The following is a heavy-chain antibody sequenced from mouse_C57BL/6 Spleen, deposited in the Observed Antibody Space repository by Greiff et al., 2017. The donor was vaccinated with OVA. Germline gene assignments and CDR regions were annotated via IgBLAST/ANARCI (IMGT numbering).Heavy chain of an antibody. CDR1: GYTFTSYW. Sequence: QVQLQQPGTELVKPGASVKLSCKASGYTFTSYWMHWVKQRPGPGLAWIGNINPSNGGTNYNEKFKSKATLTVDKSTSTAYMQLSSLTSEDYAVYYCARGTAQARDQAWFAYWGQGTLVTVSA. J-gene: IGHJ3*01. CDR2: INPSNGGT. D-gene: IGHD3-2*02. V-gene: IGHV1-53*01. CDR3: ARGTAQARDQAWFAY.